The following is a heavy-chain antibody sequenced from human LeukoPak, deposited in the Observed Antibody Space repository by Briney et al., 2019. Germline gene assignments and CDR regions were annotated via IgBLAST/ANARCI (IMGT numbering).Heavy chain of an antibody. CDR1: GFTFSTYW. J-gene: IGHJ4*02. V-gene: IGHV3-7*04. CDR2: IHPDGNEK. CDR3: ARGDDFSGDY. D-gene: IGHD2-21*02. Sequence: GGSLRLSCTASGFTFSTYWMSWLRQAPGKGLEWVANIHPDGNEKYHVHSVKGRFTISRDNAKNSLYLQMNSLRVEDTAVYYCARGDDFSGDYWGQGALVTVSS.